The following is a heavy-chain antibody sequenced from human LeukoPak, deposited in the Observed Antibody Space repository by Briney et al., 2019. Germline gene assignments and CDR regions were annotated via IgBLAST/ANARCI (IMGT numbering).Heavy chain of an antibody. V-gene: IGHV3-15*01. J-gene: IGHJ4*02. D-gene: IGHD3-16*01. CDR2: IKSKTDGGTT. CDR3: TTDNDYYFDY. CDR1: GFTFSSYG. Sequence: GGSLRLSCAASGFTFSSYGMHWVRQAPGKGLEWVGRIKSKTDGGTTDYAAPVKGRFTISRDDSKNTLYLQMNSLKTEDTAVYYCTTDNDYYFDYWGQGTLVTVSS.